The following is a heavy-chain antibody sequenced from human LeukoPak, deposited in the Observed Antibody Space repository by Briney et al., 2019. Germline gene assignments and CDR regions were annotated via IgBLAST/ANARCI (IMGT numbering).Heavy chain of an antibody. CDR3: ARCAVAAPSYYYMDV. J-gene: IGHJ6*03. V-gene: IGHV1-69*05. D-gene: IGHD6-6*01. CDR2: IIPIFGTA. CDR1: GGTFSSYA. Sequence: SVKVSCKASGGTFSSYAISWVRQAPGQGLEWMGGIIPIFGTANYAQKFQGRVTITIDESTSTAYMELSSLRSEDTAVYYCARCAVAAPSYYYMDVWGKGTTVTVSS.